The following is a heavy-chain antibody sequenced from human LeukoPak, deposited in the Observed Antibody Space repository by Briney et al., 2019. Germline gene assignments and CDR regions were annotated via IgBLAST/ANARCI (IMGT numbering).Heavy chain of an antibody. V-gene: IGHV4-34*01. CDR2: INHSGST. Sequence: PSETLSLTCAVYGGSFSGYYWSWIRQPPGKGLEWIGEINHSGSTNYNPSLKSRVTISVDTSKNQFSLKLSSVTAADTAVYYCAMPGGYYDSSGSPDAFDIWGQGTMVTVSS. CDR3: AMPGGYYDSSGSPDAFDI. D-gene: IGHD3-22*01. J-gene: IGHJ3*02. CDR1: GGSFSGYY.